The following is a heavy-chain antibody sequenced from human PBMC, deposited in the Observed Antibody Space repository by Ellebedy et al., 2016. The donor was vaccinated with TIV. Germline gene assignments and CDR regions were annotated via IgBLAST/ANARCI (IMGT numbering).Heavy chain of an antibody. CDR1: GGSISSGGYS. Sequence: SETLSLXXAVSGGSISSGGYSWSWIRQPPGKGLEWIGYIYHSGSTYYNPSLKSRVTISVDRSKNQFSLKLSSVTAADTAVYYCARDLYSSGWYDAFDYWGQGTLVTVSS. J-gene: IGHJ4*02. CDR2: IYHSGST. CDR3: ARDLYSSGWYDAFDY. V-gene: IGHV4-30-2*01. D-gene: IGHD6-19*01.